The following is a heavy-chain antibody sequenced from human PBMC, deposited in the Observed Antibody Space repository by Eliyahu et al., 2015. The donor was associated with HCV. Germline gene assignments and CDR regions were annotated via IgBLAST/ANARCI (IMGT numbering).Heavy chain of an antibody. Sequence: EVQLVESGGGLVKPGGSLRLSCAASGFTFSDAWMXWVRQAPGKGLEWLGRIKNKGDGGTTDYAAPVKGRFTISRDDKKNTLYLQINSLKTEDTAVYYCTTDPRDWGQGTLVTVSS. CDR1: GFTFSDAW. CDR3: TTDPRD. V-gene: IGHV3-15*01. CDR2: IKNKGDGGTT. J-gene: IGHJ4*02.